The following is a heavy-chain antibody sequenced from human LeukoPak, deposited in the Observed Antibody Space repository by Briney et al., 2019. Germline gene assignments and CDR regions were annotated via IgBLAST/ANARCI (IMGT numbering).Heavy chain of an antibody. D-gene: IGHD2-21*02. CDR2: IKPDGSEK. Sequence: GGSLRLSCAASGFTFSSSWMSWVRQAPGKGLEWVANIKPDGSEKFHGDSVKGRFTISRDNSKNSLSLQMNSLRAEDTAVYYCARYGLTAALDFWGQGTLVTVSS. J-gene: IGHJ4*02. V-gene: IGHV3-7*01. CDR1: GFTFSSSW. CDR3: ARYGLTAALDF.